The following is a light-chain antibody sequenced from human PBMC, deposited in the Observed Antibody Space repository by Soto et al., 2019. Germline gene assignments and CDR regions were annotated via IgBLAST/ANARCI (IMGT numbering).Light chain of an antibody. Sequence: DIQMTQSPSSLSASVGDRVTITCLASQDITNFLVWFQQQPGKAPKSLIYAASSLQSGVPSRFSGSGSGTDFTIKISRMQTEYFETYYCQQYNSYPINLCQGTRLEIK. V-gene: IGKV1-16*01. CDR2: AAS. CDR3: QQYNSYPIN. J-gene: IGKJ5*01. CDR1: QDITNF.